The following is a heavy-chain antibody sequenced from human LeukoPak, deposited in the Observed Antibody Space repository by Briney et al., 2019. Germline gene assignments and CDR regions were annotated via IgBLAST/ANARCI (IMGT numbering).Heavy chain of an antibody. CDR2: IYYRGST. J-gene: IGHJ6*02. Sequence: PSETLSLTCTVSGVSISDYYWSWIRQSPGKGLEWIGYIYYRGSTDYNPSLKSRVTISVDTSKNQFSLKLSSVTAADTAVYYCARQNYDEVSYYYYGLDVWGQGTTVTVSS. CDR3: ARQNYDEVSYYYYGLDV. CDR1: GVSISDYY. D-gene: IGHD3-3*01. V-gene: IGHV4-59*08.